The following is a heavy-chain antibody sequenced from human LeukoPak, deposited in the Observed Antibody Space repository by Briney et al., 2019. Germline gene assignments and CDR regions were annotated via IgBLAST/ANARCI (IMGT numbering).Heavy chain of an antibody. V-gene: IGHV1-46*01. Sequence: ASVKVSCKASGYTFTSYYMHWVRQAPGQGLEWMGIINPSGGSTSYAQKFQGRVTMTRDTSTSTVYMELSSLRSEDTAVYYCAREADRLLWFGELSTFDYWGQGTLVTVSS. CDR2: INPSGGST. CDR3: AREADRLLWFGELSTFDY. CDR1: GYTFTSYY. D-gene: IGHD3-10*01. J-gene: IGHJ4*02.